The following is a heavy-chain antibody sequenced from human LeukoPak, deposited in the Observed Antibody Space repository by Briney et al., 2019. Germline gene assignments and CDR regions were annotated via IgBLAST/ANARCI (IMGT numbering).Heavy chain of an antibody. CDR2: ISSSSSYI. D-gene: IGHD2/OR15-2a*01. Sequence: GGSLRLSCAASGFTFSSYSMNWVRQAPEKGLEWVSSISSSSSYIYYADSVKGRFTISRDNAKNSLYLQMNSLRAEDTAVYYCARDRVFFPFDYWGQGTLVTVSS. CDR3: ARDRVFFPFDY. CDR1: GFTFSSYS. V-gene: IGHV3-21*01. J-gene: IGHJ4*02.